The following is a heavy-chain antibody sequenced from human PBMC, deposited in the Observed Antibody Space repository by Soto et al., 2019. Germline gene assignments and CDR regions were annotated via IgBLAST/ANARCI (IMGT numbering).Heavy chain of an antibody. V-gene: IGHV4-34*02. CDR1: GESFSGYY. CDR3: AGNIVATISSFDY. Sequence: QVQLQQWGAGLLKPSETLSLTCAVYGESFSGYYWSWIRQPPGKGLEWIGEINHIGSTNYNPSLKSRVTMSVDPSKTQFSLQLRSVTAADTAMYYCAGNIVATISSFDYWGQGTLVTVSS. D-gene: IGHD5-12*01. J-gene: IGHJ4*02. CDR2: INHIGST.